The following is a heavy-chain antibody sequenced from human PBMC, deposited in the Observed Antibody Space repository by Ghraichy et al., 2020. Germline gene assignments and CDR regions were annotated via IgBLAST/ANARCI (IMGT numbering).Heavy chain of an antibody. CDR3: ARDRPIRHYGSGSYYYYYMDV. J-gene: IGHJ6*03. Sequence: GGSLRLSCAASGFTFSSYAMHWVRQAPGKGLEWVAVISYDGSNKYYADSVKGRFTISRDNSKNTLYLQMNSLRAEDTAVYYCARDRPIRHYGSGSYYYYYMDVWGKGTTVTVSS. CDR2: ISYDGSNK. V-gene: IGHV3-30*04. D-gene: IGHD3-10*01. CDR1: GFTFSSYA.